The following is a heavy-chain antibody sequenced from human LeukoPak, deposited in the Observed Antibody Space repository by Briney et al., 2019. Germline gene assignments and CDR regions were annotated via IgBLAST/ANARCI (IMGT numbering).Heavy chain of an antibody. D-gene: IGHD5-18*01. J-gene: IGHJ4*02. Sequence: ASVKVSCKASGYTFTSYDINWVRQATGQGLEWMGWMNPNSGNTGYAQKFQGRVTMTRNTSISTAYMELSSLRSEDTAVYYCARDRGYSYGYGYWGQGTLVTVSS. CDR1: GYTFTSYD. CDR3: ARDRGYSYGYGY. V-gene: IGHV1-8*01. CDR2: MNPNSGNT.